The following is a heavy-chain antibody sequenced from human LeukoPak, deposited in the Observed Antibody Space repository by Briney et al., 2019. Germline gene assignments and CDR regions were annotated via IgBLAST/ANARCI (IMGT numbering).Heavy chain of an antibody. CDR1: GFPFSSYS. V-gene: IGHV3-23*05. CDR2: IYYADDYT. CDR3: AELGITMIGGV. J-gene: IGHJ6*04. Sequence: GGSLRLSCAASGFIASGFPFSSYSMSWVRQAQGKGLEWVSTIYYADDYTYYADSVKGRFTISRDNAKNSLYLQMNSLRAEDTAVYYCAELGITMIGGVWGKGTTVTISS. D-gene: IGHD3-10*02.